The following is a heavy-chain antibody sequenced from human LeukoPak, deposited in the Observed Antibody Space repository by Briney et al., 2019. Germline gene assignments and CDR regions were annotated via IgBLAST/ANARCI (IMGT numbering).Heavy chain of an antibody. CDR1: GGSISSGGYY. V-gene: IGHV4-30-2*01. CDR2: IYHSGST. D-gene: IGHD3-3*01. CDR3: ARQGYDFWSGWNYYYYMDV. Sequence: PSQTLSLTCTVSGGSISSGGYYWSWIRQPPGKGLEWIGYIYHSGSTYYNPSLKSRVTISVDTSKNQFSLKLSSVTAADTAVYYCARQGYDFWSGWNYYYYMDVWGKGTTVTVSS. J-gene: IGHJ6*03.